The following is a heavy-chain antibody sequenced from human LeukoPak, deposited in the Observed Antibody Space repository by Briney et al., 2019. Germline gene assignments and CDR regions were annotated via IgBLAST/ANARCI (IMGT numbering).Heavy chain of an antibody. CDR3: AKDTYTHSGTYYLYYFDY. J-gene: IGHJ4*02. CDR2: ISGRGGST. Sequence: GGSLRLSCAASGFTFSSYAMTWVRQARGKGLEWVAGISGRGGSTHYADSVKGRFTISRDNSKNTLYLQMISLRAEDTAVYYCAKDTYTHSGTYYLYYFDYWGQGTLVTVSS. CDR1: GFTFSSYA. V-gene: IGHV3-23*01. D-gene: IGHD1-26*01.